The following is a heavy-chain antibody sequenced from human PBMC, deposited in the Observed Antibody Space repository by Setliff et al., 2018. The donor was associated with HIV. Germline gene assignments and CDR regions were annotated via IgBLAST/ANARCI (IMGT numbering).Heavy chain of an antibody. CDR3: ARARGPPLPVLDF. V-gene: IGHV4-39*07. J-gene: IGHJ4*02. Sequence: LSLTCTVSGGSIPTTNYYWGWVRQSPGKGLEWIGVIYYRGSAYYNLSLQSRVTLSVDTSKNSFSLHLTSVTAADTAVYFCARARGPPLPVLDFWGPGTLVTVSS. D-gene: IGHD3-10*01. CDR1: GGSIPTTNYY. CDR2: IYYRGSA.